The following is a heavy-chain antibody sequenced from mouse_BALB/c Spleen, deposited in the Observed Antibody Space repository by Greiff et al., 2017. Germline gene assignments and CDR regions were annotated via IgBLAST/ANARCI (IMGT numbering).Heavy chain of an antibody. D-gene: IGHD1-1*01. CDR2: IDPANGNT. CDR3: ARLYGRGYAMDY. Sequence: VQLKQSGAELVKPGASVKLSCTASGFNIKDTYMHWVKQRPEQGLEWIGRIDPANGNTKYDPKFQGKATITADTSSNTAYLQLSSLTSEDTAVYYCARLYGRGYAMDYWGQGTSVTVSS. V-gene: IGHV14-3*02. J-gene: IGHJ4*01. CDR1: GFNIKDTY.